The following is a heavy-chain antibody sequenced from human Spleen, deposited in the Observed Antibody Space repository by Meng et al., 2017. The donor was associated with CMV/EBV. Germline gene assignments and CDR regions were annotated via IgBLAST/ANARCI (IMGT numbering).Heavy chain of an antibody. CDR2: IRYNRSNK. Sequence: YGMHWVRQAPGKGMEWVAFIRYNRSNKYYADSVKGRFTNSRENSKNTLYLQMNSLRAEDTAVYYCAKVYIVVVPAAIGFLEPPEFDPWGQGTLVTVSS. D-gene: IGHD2-2*01. V-gene: IGHV3-30*02. CDR3: AKVYIVVVPAAIGFLEPPEFDP. J-gene: IGHJ5*02. CDR1: YG.